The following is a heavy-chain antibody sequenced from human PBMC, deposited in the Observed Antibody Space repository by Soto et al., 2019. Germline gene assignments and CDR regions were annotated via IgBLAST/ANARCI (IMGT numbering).Heavy chain of an antibody. V-gene: IGHV4-39*01. J-gene: IGHJ4*02. CDR3: ARVYGSGSYYFDY. CDR1: GDSITNAAYY. D-gene: IGHD3-10*01. CDR2: IYYSGNT. Sequence: QLQLQESGPGLVKPSGTLSLTCTVSGDSITNAAYYWGWIRQPPGKGLECIGIIYYSGNTYYSPSLKSRVTMSVDTSKNQFSLKLSSVSAADTSMYYCARVYGSGSYYFDYWGQGTLVTVSS.